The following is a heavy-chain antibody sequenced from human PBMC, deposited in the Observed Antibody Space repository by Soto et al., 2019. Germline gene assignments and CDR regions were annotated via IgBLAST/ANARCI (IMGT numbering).Heavy chain of an antibody. CDR1: GYTFTGYY. V-gene: IGHV1-2*02. Sequence: ASVKVSCKASGYTFTGYYMHWVRQAPGQGLEWMGWIDPNSGGTNYAQKFQGRVTMTRDTSISTAYMELSRLRSDDTAVYYCARSYYYDSSGYYPSYGMDVWGQGTTVTVSS. CDR2: IDPNSGGT. D-gene: IGHD3-22*01. J-gene: IGHJ6*02. CDR3: ARSYYYDSSGYYPSYGMDV.